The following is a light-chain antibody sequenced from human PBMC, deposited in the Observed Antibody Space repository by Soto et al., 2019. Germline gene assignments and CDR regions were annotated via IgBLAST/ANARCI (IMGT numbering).Light chain of an antibody. J-gene: IGKJ5*01. CDR3: MQGTHWPIT. CDR1: QILVHSDGIAY. V-gene: IGKV2-30*02. CDR2: KVS. Sequence: DFVMTQSPLALPVTLGQPSSSSFMSDQILVHSDGIAYFSWFQQRPGRSPRRLIYKVSNRDSGVPARFSGSGSGTDFALKISRVEAEDVGVYYCMQGTHWPITFGQGTRLEIK.